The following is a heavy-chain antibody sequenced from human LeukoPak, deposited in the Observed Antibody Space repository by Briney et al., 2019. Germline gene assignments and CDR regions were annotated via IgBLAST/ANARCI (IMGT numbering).Heavy chain of an antibody. CDR3: ARVKWFGELLGFDP. V-gene: IGHV4-39*01. D-gene: IGHD3-10*01. J-gene: IGHJ5*02. CDR2: IYYSGST. CDR1: GGSISSSSYY. Sequence: PSETLSLTCTVSGGSISSSSYYWGWIRQPPGKGLEWIGSIYYSGSTYYNPSLKSRVTISVDTSKNQLSLKLSSVTAADTAVYYCARVKWFGELLGFDPWGQRTLVTVSS.